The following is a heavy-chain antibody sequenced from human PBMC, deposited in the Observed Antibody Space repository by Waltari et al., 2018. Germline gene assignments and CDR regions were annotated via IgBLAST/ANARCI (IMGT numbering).Heavy chain of an antibody. CDR1: GFTFSIYW. V-gene: IGHV3-7*01. Sequence: EVQLVESGGGLVQPGGSLRLSCAVSGFTFSIYWMTLVRQAPGKGLEWVRNKKKYGGEKYEGESVKGRFTIARDNAKNSLYLQMNNLRAEDTAVYYCARGYYYDSSGYYLDYWGQGTLVTVSS. CDR3: ARGYYYDSSGYYLDY. CDR2: KKKYGGEK. D-gene: IGHD3-22*01. J-gene: IGHJ4*02.